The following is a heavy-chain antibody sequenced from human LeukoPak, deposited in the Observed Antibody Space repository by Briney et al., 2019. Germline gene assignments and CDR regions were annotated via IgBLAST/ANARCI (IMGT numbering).Heavy chain of an antibody. Sequence: GGSLRLSCAASGFTFSSYWMSWVRQAPGKGLEWVAVISYDGSNKYYADSVKGRFTISRDNSKNTLYLQMNSLRAEDTAVYYCAKDPTDTAMVTNDYWGQGTLVTVSS. J-gene: IGHJ4*02. V-gene: IGHV3-30*18. CDR3: AKDPTDTAMVTNDY. CDR2: ISYDGSNK. D-gene: IGHD5-18*01. CDR1: GFTFSSYW.